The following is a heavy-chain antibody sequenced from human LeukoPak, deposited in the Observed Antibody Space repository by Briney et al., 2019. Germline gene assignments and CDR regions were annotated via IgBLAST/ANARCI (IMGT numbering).Heavy chain of an antibody. CDR1: GYTFTGYY. D-gene: IGHD1-14*01. CDR3: AGEPAGGRCYFDY. V-gene: IGHV1-2*02. CDR2: INPNSGGT. J-gene: IGHJ4*02. Sequence: ASVKVSCKASGYTFTGYYMHWLRQAPAQGLEWMGWINPNSGGTNYAHKFQGRVTMTRDTSISTAYMGLRRLRSDDTDVYYCAGEPAGGRCYFDYWGQGTLVTVSS.